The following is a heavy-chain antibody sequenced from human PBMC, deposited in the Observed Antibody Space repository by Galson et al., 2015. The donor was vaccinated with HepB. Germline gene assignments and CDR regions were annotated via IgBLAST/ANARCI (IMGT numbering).Heavy chain of an antibody. Sequence: VKVSCKVSGYTLTELSTHWVRQAPGKGLEWMGGFDPEDGETIYAQKFQGRVTMTEDTSTDTAYMELSSLRSEDTAVYYCATGGSWDYIWGSYTYWGQGTLVTVSS. CDR1: GYTLTELS. CDR2: FDPEDGET. V-gene: IGHV1-24*01. CDR3: ATGGSWDYIWGSYTY. J-gene: IGHJ4*02. D-gene: IGHD3-16*01.